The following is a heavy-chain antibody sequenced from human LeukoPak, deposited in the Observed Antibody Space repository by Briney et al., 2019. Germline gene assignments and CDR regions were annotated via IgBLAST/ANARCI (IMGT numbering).Heavy chain of an antibody. CDR2: IKQDGSEE. J-gene: IGHJ4*02. D-gene: IGHD3-22*01. Sequence: GGSLRLSCAASGFTFSSYWMSWVRQAPGKGLEWVANIKQDGSEEYYVDSVKGRFTISRDNAKNSLYLQMNSLRAEDTAVYYCARYYYDSSGYYPYYFDYWGQGNLVTVSS. V-gene: IGHV3-7*01. CDR1: GFTFSSYW. CDR3: ARYYYDSSGYYPYYFDY.